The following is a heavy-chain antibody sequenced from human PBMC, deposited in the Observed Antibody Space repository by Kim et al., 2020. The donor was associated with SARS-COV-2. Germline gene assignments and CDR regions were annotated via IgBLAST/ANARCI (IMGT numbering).Heavy chain of an antibody. J-gene: IGHJ5*02. V-gene: IGHV3-23*01. CDR3: AKDALLLWFRDGWFDP. D-gene: IGHD3-10*01. CDR1: GFTFSSYA. Sequence: GGSLRLSCAASGFTFSSYAMSWVRQAPGKGLEWVSAISGGGGSTYYADSVKGRFTISRDNSKNTLYLQMNSLRAEDTAVYYCAKDALLLWFRDGWFDPWGTGTPVTVS. CDR2: ISGGGGST.